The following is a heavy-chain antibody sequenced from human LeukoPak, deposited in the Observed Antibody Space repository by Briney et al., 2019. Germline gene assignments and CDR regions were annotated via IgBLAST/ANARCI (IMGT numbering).Heavy chain of an antibody. CDR2: IYYSGST. D-gene: IGHD3-10*01. Sequence: SETLSLTCTVSGGSISSYYWSWIRQPPGKGLEWIGYIYYSGSTNYNPSLKSRVTISVDKSKNQFSLKLSSVTAADTAVYYCARNHGSGSYGYWGQGTLVTVSS. CDR3: ARNHGSGSYGY. J-gene: IGHJ4*02. V-gene: IGHV4-59*12. CDR1: GGSISSYY.